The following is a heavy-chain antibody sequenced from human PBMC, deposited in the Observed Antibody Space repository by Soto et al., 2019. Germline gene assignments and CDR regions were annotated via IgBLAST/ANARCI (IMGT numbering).Heavy chain of an antibody. V-gene: IGHV3-21*01. CDR2: ISSSSSYI. CDR3: AREIVGATSGP. D-gene: IGHD1-26*01. CDR1: GFTFSSYS. J-gene: IGHJ5*02. Sequence: GGSLRLSCAASGFTFSSYSVNWVRQAPGKGLEWVSSISSSSSYIYYADSVKGRFTISRDNAKNSLYLQMNSLRAEDTAVYYCAREIVGATSGPWGQGTLVTVSS.